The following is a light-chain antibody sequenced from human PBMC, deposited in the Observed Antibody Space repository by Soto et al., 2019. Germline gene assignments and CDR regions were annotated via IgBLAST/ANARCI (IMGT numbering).Light chain of an antibody. CDR3: QQYGSSQT. V-gene: IGKV3-20*01. CDR2: DAS. Sequence: EIVLTQSPGILSLSPGERATLSCRASQSVRSNYLAWYQQQRGQAPRLLIYDASIRATGIPDRFSGSGSGTDFALTITSLEPEDFAVYYCQQYGSSQTLGQGTKAEIK. J-gene: IGKJ1*01. CDR1: QSVRSNY.